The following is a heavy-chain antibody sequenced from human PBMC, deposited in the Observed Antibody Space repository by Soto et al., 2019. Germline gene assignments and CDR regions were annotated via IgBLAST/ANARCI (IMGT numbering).Heavy chain of an antibody. CDR1: GFTFSNYW. CDR3: VRGTNDWYGMDY. Sequence: EVQLVESGGGLVQPGGSLRLSCAASGFTFSNYWMHWVRLPPGKGLLWVSRINIGGSAANYAGSVEGRFTVSRDDAKNTLYLQMNSLRDDDTAVYDCVRGTNDWYGMDYWGQGAPVTVSS. CDR2: INIGGSAA. V-gene: IGHV3-74*01. J-gene: IGHJ4*02. D-gene: IGHD3-9*01.